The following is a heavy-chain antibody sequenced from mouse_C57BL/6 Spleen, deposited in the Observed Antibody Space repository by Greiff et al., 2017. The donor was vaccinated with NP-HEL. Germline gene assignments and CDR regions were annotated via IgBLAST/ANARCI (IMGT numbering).Heavy chain of an antibody. CDR3: APNYYDYDWYFDV. V-gene: IGHV1-64*01. D-gene: IGHD2-4*01. CDR1: GYTFTSYW. Sequence: VQLQQPGAELVKPGASVKLSCKASGYTFTSYWMHWVKQRPGQGLEWIGMIHPNSGSTNYTEKFKSRATLTGDKSSSTPYMQLSNLKSEDTAVYYCAPNYYDYDWYFDVWGTGTTVTVSS. J-gene: IGHJ1*03. CDR2: IHPNSGST.